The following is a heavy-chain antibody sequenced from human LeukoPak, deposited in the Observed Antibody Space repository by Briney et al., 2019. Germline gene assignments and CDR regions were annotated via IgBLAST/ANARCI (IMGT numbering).Heavy chain of an antibody. V-gene: IGHV1-2*02. CDR2: INPNSGGT. CDR3: ARGDYYDSSGYSTDFDY. Sequence: ASVKVSCKASGYTFTGYYMHWVRQAPGQGLERMGWINPNSGGTNYAQKFQGRVTMTRDTSISTAYMELSRLRSDDTAVYYCARGDYYDSSGYSTDFDYWGQGTLVTVSS. J-gene: IGHJ4*02. CDR1: GYTFTGYY. D-gene: IGHD3-22*01.